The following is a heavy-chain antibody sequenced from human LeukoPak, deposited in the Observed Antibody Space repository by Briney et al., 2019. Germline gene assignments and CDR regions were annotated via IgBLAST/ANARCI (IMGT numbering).Heavy chain of an antibody. Sequence: PSETLSLTCTVSGYSISSGYYWGWIRQPPGKGLEWIGSIYHSGSTYYNPSLKSRVTISVDTSKNQFSLKLSSVTAADTAVYHCARGGVYDILTGDDLFDYWGQGTLVTVSS. CDR1: GYSISSGYY. CDR3: ARGGVYDILTGDDLFDY. J-gene: IGHJ4*02. V-gene: IGHV4-38-2*02. CDR2: IYHSGST. D-gene: IGHD3-9*01.